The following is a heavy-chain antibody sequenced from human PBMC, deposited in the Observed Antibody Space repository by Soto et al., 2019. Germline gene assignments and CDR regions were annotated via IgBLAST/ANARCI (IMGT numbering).Heavy chain of an antibody. J-gene: IGHJ5*02. CDR2: IWYDGSNK. CDR1: GFTFSSYG. Sequence: GGSLRLSCAASGFTFSSYGMHWVRQAPGKGLEWVAVIWYDGSNKYYADSVKGRFTISRDNSKNTLYLQMNSLRAEDTAVYYCALGGYYYGSGSYHTPKKYNWFDPWGQGTLVTSPQ. CDR3: ALGGYYYGSGSYHTPKKYNWFDP. V-gene: IGHV3-33*01. D-gene: IGHD3-10*01.